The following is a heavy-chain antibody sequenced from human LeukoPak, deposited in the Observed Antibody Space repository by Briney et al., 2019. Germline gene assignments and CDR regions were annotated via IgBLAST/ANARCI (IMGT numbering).Heavy chain of an antibody. CDR1: GYTFTSYD. CDR2: MNPNSGNS. D-gene: IGHD5-18*01. CDR3: ARDLYNYGTNFDF. V-gene: IGHV1-8*01. Sequence: ASVKVSCKASGYTFTSYDINWVRQATGQGLEWMGWMNPNSGNSGYAQKFQGRVTMTRDTSISTAYMELSSLRSEDTAVYYCARDLYNYGTNFDFWGQGTLVTVPS. J-gene: IGHJ4*02.